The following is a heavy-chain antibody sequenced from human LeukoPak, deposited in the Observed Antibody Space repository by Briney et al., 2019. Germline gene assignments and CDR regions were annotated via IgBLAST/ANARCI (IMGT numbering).Heavy chain of an antibody. Sequence: PSETLSLTCSVSGASISSYYWSWIRQPPGKGLEWIGYSHYTGSTDYNPSLKSRVTISVDTSKNQLSLKLTSVTAADTAVYYRSRHATDSVGGGWFHPWGQGSLVTVSS. CDR1: GASISSYY. D-gene: IGHD5/OR15-5a*01. CDR3: SRHATDSVGGGWFHP. J-gene: IGHJ5*02. CDR2: SHYTGST. V-gene: IGHV4-59*08.